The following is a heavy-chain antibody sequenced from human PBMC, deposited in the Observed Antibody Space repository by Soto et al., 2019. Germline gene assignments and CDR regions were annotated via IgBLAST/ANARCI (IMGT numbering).Heavy chain of an antibody. Sequence: SETLSLTCTVSGGSISSYYCSWIRQAAGKGLEWIGRIHTSGSPNYNPSLKSRVTMSADTSKNQFSLKLTSVTAADTAVYYCATGGTDFDYWAREPWSPSPQ. CDR1: GGSISSYY. V-gene: IGHV4-4*07. CDR3: ATGGTDFDY. J-gene: IGHJ4*02. CDR2: IHTSGSP.